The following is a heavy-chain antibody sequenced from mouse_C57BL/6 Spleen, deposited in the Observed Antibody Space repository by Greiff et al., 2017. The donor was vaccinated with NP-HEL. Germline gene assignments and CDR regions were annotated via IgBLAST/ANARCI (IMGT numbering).Heavy chain of an antibody. Sequence: QVQLQQSGAELVMPGASVKLSCKASGYTFTSYWMHWVKQRPGQGLEWIGEIDPSDSYTNYNQKFKGKSTLTVDKSSSTAYMQLSSLTSEDSAVYYCARGTTALAGNDWGKGTTLTVSS. CDR1: GYTFTSYW. J-gene: IGHJ2*01. CDR2: IDPSDSYT. CDR3: ARGTTALAGND. V-gene: IGHV1-69*01. D-gene: IGHD1-1*01.